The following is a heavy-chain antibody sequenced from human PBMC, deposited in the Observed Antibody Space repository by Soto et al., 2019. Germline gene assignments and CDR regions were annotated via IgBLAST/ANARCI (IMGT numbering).Heavy chain of an antibody. J-gene: IGHJ6*02. D-gene: IGHD5-18*01. CDR3: ARGGDTAMVPFYYYYGMDV. CDR2: ISRSGSTI. V-gene: IGHV3-48*03. CDR1: GFTFSSYE. Sequence: GGSLRLSCAASGFTFSSYEMNWVRQAPGKGLEWVSYISRSGSTIYYAGSEKGRFTLPRDNAKNSLYLQKNSLRAEYTAVYSCARGGDTAMVPFYYYYGMDVWGQGTTVTVSS.